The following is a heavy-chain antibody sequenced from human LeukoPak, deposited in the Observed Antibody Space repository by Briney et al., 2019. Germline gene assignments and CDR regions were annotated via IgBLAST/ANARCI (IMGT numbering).Heavy chain of an antibody. D-gene: IGHD3-16*01. Sequence: PGGSLRLSCAASGFTFSDYYMSWIRQAPGKGLEWVSYISSSGSTIYYADSVKGRFTISRDNAKNSLYLQMNSLRAEDTAVYYCARDDYVWGSYSEDWFDPWGQGTLVTVSS. V-gene: IGHV3-11*01. CDR2: ISSSGSTI. CDR3: ARDDYVWGSYSEDWFDP. CDR1: GFTFSDYY. J-gene: IGHJ5*02.